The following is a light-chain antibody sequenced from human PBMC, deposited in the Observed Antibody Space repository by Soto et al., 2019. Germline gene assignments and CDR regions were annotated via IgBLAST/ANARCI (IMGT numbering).Light chain of an antibody. CDR2: DAS. J-gene: IGKJ1*01. CDR3: QQRSNWRGT. Sequence: EIVLTQSPATLSLSPGERATLSCRASQSVSSYLAWYQQKPGQAPRLLIYDASNRATGIPARFSGSGSGTYVTLTISSLVPEDFAVYYCQQRSNWRGTFGQGTKVEIK. CDR1: QSVSSY. V-gene: IGKV3-11*01.